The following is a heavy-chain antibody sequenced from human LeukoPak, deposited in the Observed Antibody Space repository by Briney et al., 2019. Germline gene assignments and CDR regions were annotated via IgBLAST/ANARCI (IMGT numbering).Heavy chain of an antibody. CDR3: ATIPGYSSSWLII. J-gene: IGHJ4*02. V-gene: IGHV4-39*01. D-gene: IGHD6-13*01. CDR1: GGSISSSSYY. Sequence: SETLSLTCTVSGGSISSSSYYWGWIRQPPGKGLEWIGSIYYSGSTYYNPSLKSRVTISVDTSKNQFSLKLSSVTAADTAVYYCATIPGYSSSWLIIWGQGTLVTDSS. CDR2: IYYSGST.